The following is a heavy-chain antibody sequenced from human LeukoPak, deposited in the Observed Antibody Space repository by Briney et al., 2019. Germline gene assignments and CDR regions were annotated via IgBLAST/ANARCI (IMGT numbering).Heavy chain of an antibody. CDR1: GGSISSHY. J-gene: IGHJ4*02. D-gene: IGHD6-13*01. CDR3: ARHLSSSWNFDY. CDR2: IYSSGIT. Sequence: PSETLSLTCTVSGGSISSHYWTWIRQPPGKGLEWIGYIYSSGITNYNPSLTSRLTISVDTSSNQFSLDLRSMTAADTAVYYRARHLSSSWNFDYWGRGTLVTVSS. V-gene: IGHV4-59*08.